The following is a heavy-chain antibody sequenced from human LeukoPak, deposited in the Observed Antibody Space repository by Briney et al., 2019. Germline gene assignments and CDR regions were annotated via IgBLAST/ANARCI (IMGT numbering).Heavy chain of an antibody. J-gene: IGHJ6*04. CDR1: GGSISSYY. CDR3: AKVTPTVTTPSFGMDV. V-gene: IGHV4-4*07. CDR2: IYTSGST. Sequence: SETLSLTCTVSGGSISSYYWSWIQQPAGKGLEWIGRIYTSGSTNYNPSLKSRVTMSVDTSKNRFSLKLSSVTAEDTAVYYCAKVTPTVTTPSFGMDVWGKGTTVTVSS. D-gene: IGHD4-17*01.